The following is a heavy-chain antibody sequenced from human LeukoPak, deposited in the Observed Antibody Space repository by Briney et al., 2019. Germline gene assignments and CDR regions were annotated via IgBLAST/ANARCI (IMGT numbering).Heavy chain of an antibody. CDR3: ARRRSCGEGRSFDY. J-gene: IGHJ4*02. Sequence: PSETLSLTCTVSGGSISSAGYYWSWLRQHPGKGLEWVGYIYYSGSTYYNASLKSRVTISVDTSKNQLSLKLSSVTAAYSAVYYCARRRSCGEGRSFDYWGQGSLVTVSS. CDR2: IYYSGST. CDR1: GGSISSAGYY. D-gene: IGHD4-17*01. V-gene: IGHV4-31*03.